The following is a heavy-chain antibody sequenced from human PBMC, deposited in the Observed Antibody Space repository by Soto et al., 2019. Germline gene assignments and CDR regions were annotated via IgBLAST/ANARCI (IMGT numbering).Heavy chain of an antibody. CDR3: ARGLSGRCYYYANAFDI. D-gene: IGHD3-22*01. Sequence: QVQLVQSGAEVKKPGSSVKVSCKASGGTFSSYAISWVRQAPGQGLEWMGGIIPIFGTANYAQKFQGRVTITADESTSTAYMELSSLRSEDTAVYYCARGLSGRCYYYANAFDIWGQGTMVTVSS. CDR2: IIPIFGTA. V-gene: IGHV1-69*01. CDR1: GGTFSSYA. J-gene: IGHJ3*02.